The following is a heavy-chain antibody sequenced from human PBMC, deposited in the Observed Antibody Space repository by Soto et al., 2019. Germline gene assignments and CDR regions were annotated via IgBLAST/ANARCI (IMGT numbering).Heavy chain of an antibody. CDR2: IIPIFGTA. Sequence: ASVKVSCKASGGTFSSYAISWVRQAPGQGLEWMGGIIPIFGTANYAQKFQGRVTITADESTSTAYMELSSLRSEYTAVYYCARDKITMVRVFDYWGQGTLVTVSS. CDR3: ARDKITMVRVFDY. CDR1: GGTFSSYA. J-gene: IGHJ4*02. V-gene: IGHV1-69*13. D-gene: IGHD3-10*01.